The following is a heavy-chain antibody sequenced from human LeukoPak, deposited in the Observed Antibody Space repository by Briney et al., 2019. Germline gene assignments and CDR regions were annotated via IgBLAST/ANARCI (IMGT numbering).Heavy chain of an antibody. V-gene: IGHV1-2*02. CDR1: GYTFTGYY. J-gene: IGHJ4*02. CDR3: ARDPEGYYDSSGYLNY. D-gene: IGHD3-22*01. Sequence: GASVKVSCKASGYTFTGYYMHWVRQAPGQGLEWMGWINTNSGGTNYAQKFQGRVTMTRDTSISTAYMELSRLRSDDTAVYYCARDPEGYYDSSGYLNYWGQGTLVTVSS. CDR2: INTNSGGT.